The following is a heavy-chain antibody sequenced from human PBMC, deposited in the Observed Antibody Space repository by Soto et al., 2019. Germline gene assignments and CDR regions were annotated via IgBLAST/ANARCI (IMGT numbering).Heavy chain of an antibody. V-gene: IGHV1-18*01. D-gene: IGHD6-13*01. CDR1: GYNLREYG. Sequence: QVHLVQSGGEVKKPGASVKVSCTAHGYNLREYGVSWLRQVPGQGFERMGWISGDNVNRRSSQRFQDRLTMTTDTSTSTASMELRSLRSDDTAVYFCGREGQQLAQEQYFQFNGVDVWGQGTSVTVSS. CDR2: ISGDNVNR. J-gene: IGHJ6*02. CDR3: GREGQQLAQEQYFQFNGVDV.